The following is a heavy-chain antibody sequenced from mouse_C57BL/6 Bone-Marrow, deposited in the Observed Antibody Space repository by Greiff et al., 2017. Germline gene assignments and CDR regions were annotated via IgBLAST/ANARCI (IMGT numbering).Heavy chain of an antibody. J-gene: IGHJ2*01. CDR2: INPGSGST. CDR3: KDYICDY. Sequence: VQLQQSGAELVKPGASVKMSCKASGYTFTNYWITWVKQRPGQSLEWIGDINPGSGSTNYNEKFKSKATLTVDTSSSPAYVQLSSLTSEDAAVYCCKDYICDYWGQGTTRTGSS. CDR1: GYTFTNYW. V-gene: IGHV1-55*01. D-gene: IGHD2-4*01.